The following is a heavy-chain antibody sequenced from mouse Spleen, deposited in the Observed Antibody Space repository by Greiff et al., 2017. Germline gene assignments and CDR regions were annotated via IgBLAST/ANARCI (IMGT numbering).Heavy chain of an antibody. Sequence: VQLQQSGPELMKPGASVKISCKASGYSFTSYYMHWVKQSHGKSLEWLGYIDPFNGGTSYNQKFKGKATLTVDKSSSTAYMHRSSLTSEDSAVYYCARSRDGNRFAYWGQRALVTVSA. D-gene: IGHD2-1*01. V-gene: IGHV1S135*01. J-gene: IGHJ3*01. CDR2: IDPFNGGT. CDR1: GYSFTSYY. CDR3: ARSRDGNRFAY.